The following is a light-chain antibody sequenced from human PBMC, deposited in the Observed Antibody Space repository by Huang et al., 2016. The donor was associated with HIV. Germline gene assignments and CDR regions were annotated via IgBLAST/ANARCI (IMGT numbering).Light chain of an antibody. J-gene: IGKJ1*01. V-gene: IGKV3-11*01. Sequence: EIVLTQSPATLSLSPGERATLSCRASQSVSSYLAWYQHKPGQAPRLLIYAASNRATGSPARFSGSGSGTDFTLTISSLEPEDFAVYYCQQRTNWPTWTFGQGTKVEIK. CDR3: QQRTNWPTWT. CDR1: QSVSSY. CDR2: AAS.